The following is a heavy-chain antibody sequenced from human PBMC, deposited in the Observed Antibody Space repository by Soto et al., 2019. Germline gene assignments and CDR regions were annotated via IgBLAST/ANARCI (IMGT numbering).Heavy chain of an antibody. Sequence: GASVKVSCKASGYTFTGYFMHWVRQAPGQGLEWMGWINPNSGGTNYAQKFQGWVTMTRDTSISTAYMELSRLRSDDTAVYYCARDLQLRGCDYWGKGTLVTVSS. CDR2: INPNSGGT. D-gene: IGHD1-7*01. J-gene: IGHJ4*02. V-gene: IGHV1-2*04. CDR3: ARDLQLRGCDY. CDR1: GYTFTGYF.